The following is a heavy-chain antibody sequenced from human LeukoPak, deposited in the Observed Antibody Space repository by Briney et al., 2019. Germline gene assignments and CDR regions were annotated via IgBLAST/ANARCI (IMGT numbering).Heavy chain of an antibody. J-gene: IGHJ5*02. V-gene: IGHV3-7*01. Sequence: GGSLRLSCAASGFIFDDYAMSWVRQAPGKGLEWVANIMKDGSEKYYVDSVKGRFTISRDNANKLLYLQMNSLRAEDTDVYYCARVVLGIQSWFDPWGQGTLVTVSS. CDR1: GFIFDDYA. D-gene: IGHD3-16*01. CDR3: ARVVLGIQSWFDP. CDR2: IMKDGSEK.